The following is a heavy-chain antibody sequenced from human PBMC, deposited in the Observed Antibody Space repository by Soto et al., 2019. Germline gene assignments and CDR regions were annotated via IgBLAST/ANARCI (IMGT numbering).Heavy chain of an antibody. Sequence: GGSLRLSCAASGFTVSSNYMSWVRQAPGKGLEWISIIYSAGNTYYADSVKGRFTISRDNSKNTLYLQMNSLRSDDTAVYYCAREPAVAALDPWGQGTLLTVSS. J-gene: IGHJ5*02. CDR3: AREPAVAALDP. V-gene: IGHV3-53*05. CDR2: IYSAGNT. CDR1: GFTVSSNY. D-gene: IGHD6-19*01.